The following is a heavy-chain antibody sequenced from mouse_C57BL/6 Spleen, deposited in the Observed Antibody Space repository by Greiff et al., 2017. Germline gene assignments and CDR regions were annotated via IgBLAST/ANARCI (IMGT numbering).Heavy chain of an antibody. D-gene: IGHD2-3*01. CDR3: ARGGGRDFYEGYLAWFAY. J-gene: IGHJ3*01. CDR1: GYAFTNYL. Sequence: QVQLQQSGAELVRPGTSVKVSCKASGYAFTNYLIEWVKQRPGQGLEWIGVLNPGSGGTNYNEKFKGKATLTADKSSSTAYMQLRSLTSEDSGVYFCARGGGRDFYEGYLAWFAYWGQGTLVTVSA. CDR2: LNPGSGGT. V-gene: IGHV1-54*01.